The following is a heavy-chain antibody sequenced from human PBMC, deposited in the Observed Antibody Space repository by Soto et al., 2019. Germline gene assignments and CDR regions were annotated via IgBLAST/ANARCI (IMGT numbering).Heavy chain of an antibody. CDR2: INHSGST. J-gene: IGHJ4*02. D-gene: IGHD1-1*01. CDR1: CGSFSSYY. V-gene: IGHV4-34*01. Sequence: SETLSLTCAVYCGSFSSYYWSWIRQPPGKGLEWIGEINHSGSTNYNPSLKSRVTMSVDTSKNQFSLKLSSVTAADTAVYYCARRMERLIFDYWGQGTQVTVSS. CDR3: ARRMERLIFDY.